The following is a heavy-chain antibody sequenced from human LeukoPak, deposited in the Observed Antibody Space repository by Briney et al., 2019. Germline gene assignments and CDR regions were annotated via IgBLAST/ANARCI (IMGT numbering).Heavy chain of an antibody. V-gene: IGHV4-59*08. J-gene: IGHJ4*02. D-gene: IGHD3-10*01. CDR3: ARHYDSGSYPLDF. Sequence: SETLSLTCTVSGGSIRGYFWSWIRQPPGKGLEWIGHIYSSGSTTYTPSLQGRVTISLDTSKSQFSLKLSSVTAADTAVYYCARHYDSGSYPLDFWGQGTLVTVSS. CDR1: GGSIRGYF. CDR2: IYSSGST.